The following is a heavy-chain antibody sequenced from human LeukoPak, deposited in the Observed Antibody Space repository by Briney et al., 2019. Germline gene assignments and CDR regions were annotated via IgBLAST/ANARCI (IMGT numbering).Heavy chain of an antibody. Sequence: PSETLSLTCAVYGGSFSGYYWSWLRQPPGKGLEWIGEINHSGSTNYNPSLKSRVTISVDTSKNQFSLKLSSVTAADTAVYYCARYYYGSGSSVSKTDYWGQGTLVTVSS. CDR2: INHSGST. CDR3: ARYYYGSGSSVSKTDY. V-gene: IGHV4-34*01. CDR1: GGSFSGYY. J-gene: IGHJ4*02. D-gene: IGHD3-10*01.